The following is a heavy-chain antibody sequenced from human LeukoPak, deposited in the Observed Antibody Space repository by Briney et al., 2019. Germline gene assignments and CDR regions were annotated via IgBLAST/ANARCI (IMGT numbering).Heavy chain of an antibody. J-gene: IGHJ5*02. CDR2: INPDSGGT. CDR1: GYTFSGYY. CDR3: AKDAPPVKLVVPAAKGWFDP. D-gene: IGHD2-2*01. Sequence: ASVKVSCKASGYTFSGYYLHWVRQAPGQGLEWMGWINPDSGGTNYAERSQGRVTLTRDTSNSTAYMELSGLRDDDTAFYYCAKDAPPVKLVVPAAKGWFDPWGQGTLVTVSS. V-gene: IGHV1-2*02.